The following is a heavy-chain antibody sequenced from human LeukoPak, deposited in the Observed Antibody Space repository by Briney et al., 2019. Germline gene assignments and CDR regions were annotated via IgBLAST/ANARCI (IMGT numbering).Heavy chain of an antibody. CDR3: ALDPVWELSAVFDY. Sequence: GGSLRLSCAASGFTFSSYAMSWVRQAPGKGLEWVSAISGSGGSTYYADSVRGRFTISRDNSKNTLYLQMNSLRAEDTAVYYCALDPVWELSAVFDYWGQGTLVTVSS. D-gene: IGHD1-26*01. J-gene: IGHJ4*02. CDR1: GFTFSSYA. CDR2: ISGSGGST. V-gene: IGHV3-23*01.